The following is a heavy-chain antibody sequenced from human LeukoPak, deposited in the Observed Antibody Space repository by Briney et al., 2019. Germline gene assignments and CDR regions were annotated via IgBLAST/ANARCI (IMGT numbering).Heavy chain of an antibody. V-gene: IGHV4-4*07. J-gene: IGHJ5*02. Sequence: SETLSLTCTVSGGSISSYSWSWIRQPAGKGLEWIGRIYTSGSTNYNPSLKGRVTMSVDTPKNQFSLKLSSVTAADTAVYYCARGDYYGSRFDPWGQGTLVTVSS. D-gene: IGHD3-10*01. CDR2: IYTSGST. CDR3: ARGDYYGSRFDP. CDR1: GGSISSYS.